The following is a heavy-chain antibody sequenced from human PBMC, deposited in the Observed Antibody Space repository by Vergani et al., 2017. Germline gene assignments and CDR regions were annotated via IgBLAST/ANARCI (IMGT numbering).Heavy chain of an antibody. J-gene: IGHJ3*02. CDR1: GFTFSSYG. CDR2: IWYDGSNK. D-gene: IGHD5-12*01. CDR3: ARGLNIVATDDAFDI. V-gene: IGHV3-33*01. Sequence: QVQLVESGGGVVQPGRSLRLSCAASGFTFSSYGMHWVRQAPGKGLEWVAVIWYDGSNKYYADSVKGRFTISRDNSKNTLYPQMNSLRAEDTAVYYCARGLNIVATDDAFDIWGQGTMVTVSS.